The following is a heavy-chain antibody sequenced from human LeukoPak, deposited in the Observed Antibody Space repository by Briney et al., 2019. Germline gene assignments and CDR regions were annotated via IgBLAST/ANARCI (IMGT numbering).Heavy chain of an antibody. CDR2: INHSGST. D-gene: IGHD5-24*01. J-gene: IGHJ6*03. V-gene: IGHV4-34*01. CDR3: ARCRRDDYNVARDYYYYMDV. Sequence: PSETLSLTCAVYGGSFSGYYWSWIRQPPGKGLEWIGEINHSGSTNYNPSLKSRVTISVDTSKNQFSLRLSSVTAADTAMYYCARCRRDDYNVARDYYYYMDVWGKGTTVTVSS. CDR1: GGSFSGYY.